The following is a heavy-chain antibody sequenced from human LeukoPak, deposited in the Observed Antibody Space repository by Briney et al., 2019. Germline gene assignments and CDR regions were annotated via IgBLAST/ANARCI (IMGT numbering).Heavy chain of an antibody. CDR3: ARDSGSSGWDPTNFFDY. J-gene: IGHJ4*02. Sequence: GASVKVSCKASGYTFTGYYMHWVPHAPGQGFEWMGWINPNSGGTNYAQKFQGRVTMTRDTSISTAYLELSRSDDTAVYYCARDSGSSGWDPTNFFDYWGQGTLVTVSS. D-gene: IGHD6-19*01. CDR1: GYTFTGYY. CDR2: INPNSGGT. V-gene: IGHV1-2*02.